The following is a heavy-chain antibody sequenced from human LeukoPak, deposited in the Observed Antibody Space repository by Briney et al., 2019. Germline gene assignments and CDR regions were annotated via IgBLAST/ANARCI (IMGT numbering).Heavy chain of an antibody. CDR1: GGSINMYY. V-gene: IGHV4-39*01. Sequence: SETLSLTCPVSGGSINMYYWGGIRQPPGKGREGIGTIYYSGSTYYNPSLTSRVTISVDTSKNQFSLKLSSVTAADTAVYYCARHKDYYYSYMDVWGKGTTVTISS. CDR3: ARHKDYYYSYMDV. CDR2: IYYSGST. J-gene: IGHJ6*03.